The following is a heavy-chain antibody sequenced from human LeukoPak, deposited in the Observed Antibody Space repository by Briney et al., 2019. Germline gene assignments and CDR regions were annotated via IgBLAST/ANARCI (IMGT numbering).Heavy chain of an antibody. CDR2: IYYSGST. CDR1: GGSISSYY. J-gene: IGHJ3*02. Sequence: SETLSLTCTVSGGSISSYYWGWIRQPPGKGLEWIGYIYYSGSTNYNPSLKSRVTISVDTSKNQFSLKLSSVTAADTAVYYCARGGSVLRYFDWLPDAFDIWGQGTMVTVSS. CDR3: ARGGSVLRYFDWLPDAFDI. D-gene: IGHD3-9*01. V-gene: IGHV4-59*01.